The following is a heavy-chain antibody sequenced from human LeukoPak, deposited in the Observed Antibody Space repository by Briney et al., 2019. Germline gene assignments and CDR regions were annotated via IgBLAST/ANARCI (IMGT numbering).Heavy chain of an antibody. Sequence: SETLSLTCTVSGGSISSYYWSWIRQPPGKGLEWIGYIYYSGSTNYNPSLKSRVSISVDTSKKQFSLKLSSVTAADTAVYYCARLAAADNNWFDPWGQGTLVTVSS. CDR3: ARLAAADNNWFDP. CDR2: IYYSGST. J-gene: IGHJ5*02. D-gene: IGHD6-13*01. CDR1: GGSISSYY. V-gene: IGHV4-59*01.